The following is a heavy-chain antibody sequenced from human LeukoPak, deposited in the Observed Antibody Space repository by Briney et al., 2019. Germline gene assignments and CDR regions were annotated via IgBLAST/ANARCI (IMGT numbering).Heavy chain of an antibody. J-gene: IGHJ4*02. CDR1: GGSISSYY. V-gene: IGHV4-59*01. Sequence: SETLSLTCTVSGGSISSYYWSWIRQLPGKGLEWIGYIYYSGSGSTNYNPSLKSRVTISVDTSKNQLSLKLSSVTAADTAVYYCARGEYSGSDWGQGTLVTVSS. CDR3: ARGEYSGSD. CDR2: IYYSGSGST. D-gene: IGHD1-1*01.